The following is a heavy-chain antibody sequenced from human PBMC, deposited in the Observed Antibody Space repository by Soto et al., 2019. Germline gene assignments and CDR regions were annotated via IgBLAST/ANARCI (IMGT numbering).Heavy chain of an antibody. Sequence: SETLSLTCTVSGGSISSGDYYWSWIRQPPGKGLEWIGYIYYSGSTYYNPSLKSRVTISVDTSKNQFSLKLSSVTAADTAVYYCARAERPEDSSGYYLNYWGQGTLVTVSS. CDR1: GGSISSGDYY. CDR3: ARAERPEDSSGYYLNY. V-gene: IGHV4-30-4*01. J-gene: IGHJ4*02. CDR2: IYYSGST. D-gene: IGHD3-22*01.